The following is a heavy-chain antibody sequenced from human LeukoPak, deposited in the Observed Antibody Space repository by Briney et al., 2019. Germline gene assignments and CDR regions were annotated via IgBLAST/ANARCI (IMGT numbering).Heavy chain of an antibody. Sequence: GGSLRLSCAASGFTFSSYGMHWVRQAPGKGLEWVAVISYDGSNKYYADSVKGRFTISRDNSKNTLYLQMNSLRAEDTAVYCCARDFGSSGNPPYFDYWGQGTLVTVSS. CDR3: ARDFGSSGNPPYFDY. CDR1: GFTFSSYG. V-gene: IGHV3-30*03. J-gene: IGHJ4*02. CDR2: ISYDGSNK. D-gene: IGHD3-22*01.